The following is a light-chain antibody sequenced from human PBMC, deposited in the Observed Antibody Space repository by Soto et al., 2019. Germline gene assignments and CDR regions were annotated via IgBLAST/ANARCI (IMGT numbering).Light chain of an antibody. CDR1: SSNIGAGYD. CDR3: QSYDSTLSVV. V-gene: IGLV1-40*01. CDR2: GNN. J-gene: IGLJ2*01. Sequence: QPVLTQPPSVSGAPGQRVTISCTGSSSNIGAGYDVHWYQQLPGTAPKLLIYGNNNRPSGVPDRFSGSKSGTSASLAITGPQAEDEAHYYCQSYDSTLSVVFGGGTKLTVL.